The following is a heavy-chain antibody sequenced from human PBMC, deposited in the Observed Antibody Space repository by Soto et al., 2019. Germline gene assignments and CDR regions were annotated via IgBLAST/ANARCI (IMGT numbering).Heavy chain of an antibody. D-gene: IGHD3-3*01. CDR1: GGSISSYY. V-gene: IGHV4-59*01. CDR2: IYYSGST. Sequence: SETLSLTCTVSGGSISSYYWSWIRQPPGKGLEWIGYIYYSGSTNYNPSLKSRVTISVDTSKNQFSLKLSSVTAADTAVSYCARLSYDFWRGYYIGRRLGYYFDYWGQGTLVTVSS. CDR3: ARLSYDFWRGYYIGRRLGYYFDY. J-gene: IGHJ4*02.